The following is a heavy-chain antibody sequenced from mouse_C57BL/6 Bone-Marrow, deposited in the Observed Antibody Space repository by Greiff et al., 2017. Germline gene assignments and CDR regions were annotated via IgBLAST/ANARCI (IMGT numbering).Heavy chain of an antibody. Sequence: LVESGPELVKPGASVKISCKASGYSFTDYNMNWVKQSNGKSLEWIGVINPNYGTTSYNQKFKGKATLTVDQSSSTDYMQLNSLTSEEAAVYYCARGYDYDYAMDYWGQGTSVTVSS. D-gene: IGHD2-4*01. J-gene: IGHJ4*01. CDR3: ARGYDYDYAMDY. V-gene: IGHV1-39*01. CDR2: INPNYGTT. CDR1: GYSFTDYN.